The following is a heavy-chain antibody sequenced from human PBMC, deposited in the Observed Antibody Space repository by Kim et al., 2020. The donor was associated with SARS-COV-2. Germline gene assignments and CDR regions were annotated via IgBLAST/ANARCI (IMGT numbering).Heavy chain of an antibody. J-gene: IGHJ4*02. V-gene: IGHV3-9*01. Sequence: ADSVKGRFTISRDNAKNALYLQMNSLRAEDTALYYCAKGRAGYSSGCFDYWGQGTLVTVSS. D-gene: IGHD6-19*01. CDR3: AKGRAGYSSGCFDY.